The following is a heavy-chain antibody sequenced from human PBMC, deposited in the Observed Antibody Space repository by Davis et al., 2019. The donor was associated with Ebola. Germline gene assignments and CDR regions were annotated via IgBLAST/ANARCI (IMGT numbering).Heavy chain of an antibody. CDR1: GYPFNDHL. CDR3: ARDPRYSGTYVFDF. Sequence: ALVKVSCKASGYPFNDHLIHWVRQAPGQGLEWMGYIDPENGDTNYPQKFQGRVSMTWDTSITTAHMDLSRLISDDTAMYYCARDPRYSGTYVFDFWGQGTLITVSS. D-gene: IGHD1-26*01. CDR2: IDPENGDT. J-gene: IGHJ4*02. V-gene: IGHV1-2*02.